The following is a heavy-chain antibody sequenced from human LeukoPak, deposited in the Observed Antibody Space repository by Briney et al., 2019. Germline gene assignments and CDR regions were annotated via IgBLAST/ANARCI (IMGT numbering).Heavy chain of an antibody. CDR2: INTDGNST. D-gene: IGHD6-13*01. CDR3: ARELASGD. Sequence: GGSLRLSCAASGFTFSTYWMHWVRQAPGKGLVWVSQINTDGNSTTYADSVKGRFTVSRDNAKNTLYPQMNSLRAEDTAVYYCARELASGDWGQGTLVTVSS. J-gene: IGHJ4*02. CDR1: GFTFSTYW. V-gene: IGHV3-74*01.